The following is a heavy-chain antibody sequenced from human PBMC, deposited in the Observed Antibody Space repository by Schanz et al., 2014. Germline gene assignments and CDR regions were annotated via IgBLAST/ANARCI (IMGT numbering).Heavy chain of an antibody. CDR3: AKDTGYCHGGACYCFEY. CDR2: INSDGTTT. Sequence: EVQLVESGGGLAQPGGSLRLSCAASGITFSGYSMNWVRQAPGKGLEWVSHINSDGTTTTYADSVKGRFTISRDNAENTLYLQMDSLRPEDTAVYFCAKDTGYCHGGACYCFEYWGLGILVTVSS. CDR1: GITFSGYS. V-gene: IGHV3-74*01. J-gene: IGHJ4*02. D-gene: IGHD2-8*02.